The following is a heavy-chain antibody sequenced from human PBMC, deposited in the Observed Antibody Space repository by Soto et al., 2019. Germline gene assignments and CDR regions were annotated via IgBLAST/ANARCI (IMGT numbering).Heavy chain of an antibody. CDR3: AKSPIVGAWGYYFES. CDR1: GFTFSGYA. D-gene: IGHD1-26*01. CDR2: ISGSGTTT. J-gene: IGHJ4*02. V-gene: IGHV3-23*01. Sequence: EVTLLDSGGDLVQPGGSLRLSCEASGFTFSGYAMSWVRQAPGKGLEWVAEISGSGTTTNYAESVKGRFTISRDNSTNKQYLQMTSLSAGDTATYYCAKSPIVGAWGYYFESWGQGTLVTVSS.